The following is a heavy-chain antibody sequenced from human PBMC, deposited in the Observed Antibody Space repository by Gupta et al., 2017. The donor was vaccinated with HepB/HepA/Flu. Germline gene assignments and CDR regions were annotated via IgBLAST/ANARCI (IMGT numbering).Heavy chain of an antibody. CDR1: GFTFSSSD. Sequence: EVQVLESGGDLVQPGGYLRLSCAASGFTFSSSDMSWVRQAPGKGLEWVSGISASGASTSYADSVKGRFTISRDNSKNTLYLQMNTLRAEDTAVYYCAKASGTYSNWGRGTLVTVSS. CDR3: AKASGTYSN. D-gene: IGHD1-26*01. CDR2: ISASGAST. V-gene: IGHV3-23*01. J-gene: IGHJ4*02.